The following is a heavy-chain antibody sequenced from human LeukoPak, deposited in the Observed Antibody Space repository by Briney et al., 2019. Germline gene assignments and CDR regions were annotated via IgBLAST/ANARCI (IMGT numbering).Heavy chain of an antibody. Sequence: HPGGSLRLSFAASGFTFSSYGMHWVRQAPGKGLEWVAFIRYDGSNKYYADSVKGRFTISRDNSKNTLYLQMNSLRAEDTAVYYCAKDHGAGNDPSHYYYMDVWGKGTTVTVSS. CDR2: IRYDGSNK. J-gene: IGHJ6*03. V-gene: IGHV3-30*02. CDR3: AKDHGAGNDPSHYYYMDV. CDR1: GFTFSSYG. D-gene: IGHD1-1*01.